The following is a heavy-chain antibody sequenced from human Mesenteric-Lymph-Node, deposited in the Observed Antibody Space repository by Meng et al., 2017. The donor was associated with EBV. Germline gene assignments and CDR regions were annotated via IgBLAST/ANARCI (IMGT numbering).Heavy chain of an antibody. J-gene: IGHJ4*02. CDR1: GGSFSGYH. CDR2: ISQSGDT. V-gene: IGHV4-34*01. Sequence: QGQLQQWGAGLLGPSETLSLTCAASGGSFSGYHWSWIRQPPGKGLEYIGEISQSGDTTYNPSLKSRVTISVDRSRNQFSLKMASVTAADTAVYYCARGAIFGIVITYFDYWSQGTLVTVSS. CDR3: ARGAIFGIVITYFDY. D-gene: IGHD3-3*02.